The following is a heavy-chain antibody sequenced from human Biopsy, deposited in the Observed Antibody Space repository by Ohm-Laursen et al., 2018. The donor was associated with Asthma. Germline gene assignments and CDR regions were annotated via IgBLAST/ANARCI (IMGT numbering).Heavy chain of an antibody. CDR3: TRHKDY. CDR1: GFSLSSSGAN. CDR2: IDWEEDK. J-gene: IGHJ4*02. V-gene: IGHV2-70*04. Sequence: TQTLTLTCSFSGFSLSSSGANVNWIRQPPGKALEWLARIDWEEDKFYSTSLRTRLTISKGSSEDQVVLTMTNMGPVDTATYYCTRHKDYWGPGILVTVSS.